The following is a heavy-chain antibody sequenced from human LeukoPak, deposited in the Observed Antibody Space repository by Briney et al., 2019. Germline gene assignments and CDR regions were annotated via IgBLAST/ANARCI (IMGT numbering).Heavy chain of an antibody. CDR3: ARRITFGGVIVLARHPFDY. J-gene: IGHJ4*02. CDR1: GGSFSGYY. D-gene: IGHD3-16*02. Sequence: PSETLSLTCAVYGGSFSGYYWIWIRQPPGKGLEWIGEINQSGSTNYNPSLKSRVTISVDTSKNQFSLKLSSVTAADTAVYYCARRITFGGVIVLARHPFDYWGQGTLVTVSS. V-gene: IGHV4-34*01. CDR2: INQSGST.